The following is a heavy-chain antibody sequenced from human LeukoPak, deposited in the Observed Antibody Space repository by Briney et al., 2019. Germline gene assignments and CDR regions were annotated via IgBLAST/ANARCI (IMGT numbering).Heavy chain of an antibody. D-gene: IGHD6-13*01. CDR1: GFSFSTYW. V-gene: IGHV3-7*01. Sequence: GGSLRLSCAASGFSFSTYWMSWVRHTPDKGLEFVANIDQGGSVRNYMDSLKGRCTISRDNAKKSLYLEINSLRADDTAVYYCARDPESSSFDLWGRGALVTVSS. CDR3: ARDPESSSFDL. J-gene: IGHJ4*02. CDR2: IDQGGSVR.